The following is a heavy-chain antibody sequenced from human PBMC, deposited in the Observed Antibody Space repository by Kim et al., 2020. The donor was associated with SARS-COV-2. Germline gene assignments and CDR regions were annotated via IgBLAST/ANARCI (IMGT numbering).Heavy chain of an antibody. D-gene: IGHD3-3*01. J-gene: IGHJ4*02. CDR1: GFTFSSYA. CDR3: AKDPYYDFWSGYYFDY. V-gene: IGHV3-23*01. CDR2: ISGSGGST. Sequence: GGSLRLSCAASGFTFSSYAMSWVLQAPGKGLEWVSAISGSGGSTYYADSVKGRFTISRDNSKNTLYLQMNSLRAEDTAVYYCAKDPYYDFWSGYYFDYWGQGTLVTVSS.